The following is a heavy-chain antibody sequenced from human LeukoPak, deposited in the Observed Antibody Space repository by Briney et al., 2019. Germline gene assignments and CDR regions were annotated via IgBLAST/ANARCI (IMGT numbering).Heavy chain of an antibody. CDR3: TRDQTPYY. Sequence: GGSLRLSCTASGFTFGDYAMTWVRQAPGKGLEWVGFIRSKVYGGTPEYAASVKGRFTIPRDDSKGIAYLQMNSLKTEDTAVYYCTRDQTPYYWGQGTLVTVSS. J-gene: IGHJ4*02. CDR1: GFTFGDYA. CDR2: IRSKVYGGTP. V-gene: IGHV3-49*04.